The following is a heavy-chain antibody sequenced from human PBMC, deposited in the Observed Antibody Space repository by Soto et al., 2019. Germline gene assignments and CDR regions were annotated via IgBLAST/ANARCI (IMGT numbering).Heavy chain of an antibody. J-gene: IGHJ4*02. Sequence: SETLSLTCTVSGGSITTYYWSWIRQPPGKGLEWIGYVYSSGSTDYNPSLKSRVTISVDTSNNQFSLKLSSVTTADTAVYYCARSTWNYYHYWGQGTLVTVSS. CDR1: GGSITTYY. D-gene: IGHD1-7*01. CDR2: VYSSGST. V-gene: IGHV4-59*01. CDR3: ARSTWNYYHY.